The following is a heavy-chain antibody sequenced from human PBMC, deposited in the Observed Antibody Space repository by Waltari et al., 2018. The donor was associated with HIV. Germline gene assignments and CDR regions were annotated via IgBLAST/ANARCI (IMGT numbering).Heavy chain of an antibody. D-gene: IGHD3-16*02. V-gene: IGHV3-7*01. CDR3: SRLSYHAFDL. CDR2: MKHDGSEK. J-gene: IGHJ3*01. CDR1: GFSFSSFW. Sequence: EVQLVESGGDLVQPGGSLRLSCAVSGFSFSSFWMSWVRQATGKGLEWVASMKHDGSEKHYVDSVKGRFTISRDNAKNSLFLQMDSLRAEDTALYYCSRLSYHAFDLWGQGTMVTVSS.